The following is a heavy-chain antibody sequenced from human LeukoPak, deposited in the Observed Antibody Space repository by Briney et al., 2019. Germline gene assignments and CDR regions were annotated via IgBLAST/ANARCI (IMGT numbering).Heavy chain of an antibody. CDR1: GYTFTSYY. D-gene: IGHD3-10*01. V-gene: IGHV1-24*01. CDR3: ATHLWFGELL. J-gene: IGHJ4*02. Sequence: ASVKVSCKASGYTFTSYYMHWVRQAPGKGLEWMGGFDPEDGETIYAQKFQGRVTMTEDTSTDTAYMELSSLRSEDTAVYYCATHLWFGELLWGQGTLVTVSS. CDR2: FDPEDGET.